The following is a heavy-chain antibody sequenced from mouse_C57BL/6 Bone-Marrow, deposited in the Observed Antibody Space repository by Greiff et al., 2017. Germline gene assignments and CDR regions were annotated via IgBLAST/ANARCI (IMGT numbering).Heavy chain of an antibody. D-gene: IGHD1-1*01. V-gene: IGHV1-59*01. J-gene: IGHJ2*01. CDR3: ARDITTVVAPFDY. CDR1: GYTFTSYW. Sequence: QVQLQQPGAELVRPGTSVKLSCKASGYTFTSYWMHWVKQRPGQGLEWIGVIDPSDSYTNYNQKFKGKATLTVDTSSSTAYMQLSSLTSEDSAVHYWARDITTVVAPFDYWGQGTTLTVSS. CDR2: IDPSDSYT.